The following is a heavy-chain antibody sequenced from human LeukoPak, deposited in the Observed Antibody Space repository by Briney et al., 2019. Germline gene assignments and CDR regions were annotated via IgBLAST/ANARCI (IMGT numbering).Heavy chain of an antibody. CDR2: ISYDGSNK. Sequence: HPGGSLRLSCAASGFTFSSYGMHWVRQAPGKGLEWVAVISYDGSNKYYADSVKGRFTISRDNSKNMLYLQMNSLRAEDTAVYYCAKETYYYDSSHFDYWGQGTLVTVSS. V-gene: IGHV3-30*18. CDR3: AKETYYYDSSHFDY. D-gene: IGHD3-22*01. J-gene: IGHJ4*02. CDR1: GFTFSSYG.